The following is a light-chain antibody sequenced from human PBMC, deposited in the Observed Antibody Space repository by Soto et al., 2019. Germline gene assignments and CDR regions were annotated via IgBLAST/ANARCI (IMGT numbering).Light chain of an antibody. CDR2: GAS. CDR3: QQYGSSLST. V-gene: IGKV3-20*01. CDR1: QSVSSSY. J-gene: IGKJ2*01. Sequence: EIVLTQSPGTLSLSPGERATLSCRASQSVSSSYFAWYQQKPGQAPRLLIYGASSRATGIPDRFSGSGSGTDFTLTISRLEPEDFAVYYCQQYGSSLSTFGQGTKLEIK.